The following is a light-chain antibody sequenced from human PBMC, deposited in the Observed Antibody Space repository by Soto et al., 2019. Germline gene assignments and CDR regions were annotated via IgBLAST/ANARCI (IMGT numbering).Light chain of an antibody. J-gene: IGKJ4*01. CDR2: AAS. CDR3: QQSYSTPLT. Sequence: DIQMTQSPSSLSASVGDRVTITYRASQSISSYLNWYQQKPGKAPKLLIYAASSLQSGVPSRFSGSGSGTDFTLTISSLQPEDFATYYCQQSYSTPLTFGGGTKVVIK. V-gene: IGKV1-39*01. CDR1: QSISSY.